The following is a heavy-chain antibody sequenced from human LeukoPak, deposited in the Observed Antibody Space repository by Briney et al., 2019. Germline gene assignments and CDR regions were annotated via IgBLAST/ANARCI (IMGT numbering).Heavy chain of an antibody. CDR1: GFTFSSYA. D-gene: IGHD5-18*01. V-gene: IGHV3-23*01. CDR2: ISDSGGST. J-gene: IGHJ4*02. CDR3: AKDLFSALAVGIDY. Sequence: GGSLRLSCAASGFTFSSYAMSWVRQAPGKGLEWVSVISDSGGSTYYADSVKGRFTISRDNSKNTLYLQMNSLRAEDTAAYYCAKDLFSALAVGIDYWGQGTLVTVSS.